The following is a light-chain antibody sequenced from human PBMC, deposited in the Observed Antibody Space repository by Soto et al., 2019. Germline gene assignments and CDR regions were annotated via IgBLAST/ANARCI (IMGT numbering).Light chain of an antibody. CDR1: QSISHY. CDR2: AAS. CDR3: QQNYRIPLFT. Sequence: DIQMTQSPSSLSASVGDRVTITCRTSQSISHYLNWYQQKPGKAPNFLIFAASNLQSGAPSRFSGSGSGTEFTLTISTLQPEDFGTYYCQQNYRIPLFTFGRGTKVDIK. J-gene: IGKJ3*01. V-gene: IGKV1-39*01.